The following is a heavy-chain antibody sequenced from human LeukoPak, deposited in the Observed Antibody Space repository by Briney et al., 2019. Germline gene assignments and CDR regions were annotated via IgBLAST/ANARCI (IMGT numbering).Heavy chain of an antibody. CDR2: ISSSGSTI. CDR1: GFTFSDYY. D-gene: IGHD6-13*01. CDR3: ARAPPQQLVPPFWILYYYYMDV. V-gene: IGHV3-11*04. Sequence: KPGGSLRLSCAASGFTFSDYYMSWIRQAPGKGLEWVSYISSSGSTIYYADSVKGRFTISRDNAKNSLYLQMNSLRAEDTAVYYCARAPPQQLVPPFWILYYYYMDVWGKGTTVTVSS. J-gene: IGHJ6*03.